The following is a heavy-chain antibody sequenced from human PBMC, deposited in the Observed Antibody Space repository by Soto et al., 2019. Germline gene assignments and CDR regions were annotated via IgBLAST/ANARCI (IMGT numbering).Heavy chain of an antibody. CDR3: ATQDFRGTTGTT. J-gene: IGHJ4*02. CDR2: ISGSSRDT. Sequence: EVQLLESGGGLVQPGESLRLSCAASGFTFNTFAMGWVRQDPGKGLEWVSLISGSSRDTYYADSVKGLFTISRDNSKNILYLQMNSLRAEDTAVYYCATQDFRGTTGTTWGQGTLVTVSS. CDR1: GFTFNTFA. D-gene: IGHD1-1*01. V-gene: IGHV3-23*01.